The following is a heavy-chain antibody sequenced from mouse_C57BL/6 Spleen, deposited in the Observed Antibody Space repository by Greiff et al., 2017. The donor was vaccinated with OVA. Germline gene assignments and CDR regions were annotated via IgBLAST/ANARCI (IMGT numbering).Heavy chain of an antibody. V-gene: IGHV14-2*01. CDR1: GFNIKDYY. CDR3: ARIITTVADYFDY. D-gene: IGHD1-1*01. J-gene: IGHJ2*01. CDR2: IDPEDGET. Sequence: EVQLQQSGAELVKPGASVKLSCTASGFNIKDYYMHWVKQRTEQGLEWIGRIDPEDGETKSAPKFQGKATITADTSSNTAYLQLISLTSEDTAVYYCARIITTVADYFDYWGPGTTLTVAS.